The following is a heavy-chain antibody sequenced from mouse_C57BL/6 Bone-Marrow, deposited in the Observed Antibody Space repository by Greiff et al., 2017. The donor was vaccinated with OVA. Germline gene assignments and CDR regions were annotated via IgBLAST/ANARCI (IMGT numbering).Heavy chain of an antibody. CDR2: IRRKSSNYAT. Sequence: EVQLVESGGGLVQPNGSLKLSCAASGFTFNTYAMHWVRQAPGKGLDWVARIRRKSSNYATYYADSVKDRFTISRDDSQSMLYLQMNNMKTEDTAMYCCVRDRDGNSFAYWGQGTLVTVSA. V-gene: IGHV10-3*01. J-gene: IGHJ3*01. CDR3: VRDRDGNSFAY. D-gene: IGHD2-1*01. CDR1: GFTFNTYA.